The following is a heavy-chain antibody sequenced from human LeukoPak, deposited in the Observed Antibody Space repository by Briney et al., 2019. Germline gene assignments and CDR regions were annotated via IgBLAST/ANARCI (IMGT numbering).Heavy chain of an antibody. V-gene: IGHV1-69*05. CDR3: ARDRPGYSSGWSYWYFDL. CDR1: GGTFSSYA. J-gene: IGHJ2*01. CDR2: IIPIFGTA. Sequence: SVKVSCKASGGTFSSYAISWVRQAPGQGLEWMGRIIPIFGTANYAQKFQGRVTITTDESTSTAYMELSSLRSEDTAVYYCARDRPGYSSGWSYWYFDLWGRGTLVTVSS. D-gene: IGHD6-19*01.